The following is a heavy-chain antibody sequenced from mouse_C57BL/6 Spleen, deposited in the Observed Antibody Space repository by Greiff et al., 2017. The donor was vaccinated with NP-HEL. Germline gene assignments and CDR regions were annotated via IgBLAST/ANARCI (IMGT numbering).Heavy chain of an antibody. CDR3: ARSAYSVFDY. D-gene: IGHD2-10*01. J-gene: IGHJ2*01. Sequence: QVQLKQSGPELVKPGASVKISCKASGYAFSSSWMNWVKQRPGKGLEWIGRIYPGDGDTNYNGKFKGKATLTADKSSSTAYMQLSSLTSEDSAVYFCARSAYSVFDYWGQGTTLTVSS. CDR2: IYPGDGDT. CDR1: GYAFSSSW. V-gene: IGHV1-82*01.